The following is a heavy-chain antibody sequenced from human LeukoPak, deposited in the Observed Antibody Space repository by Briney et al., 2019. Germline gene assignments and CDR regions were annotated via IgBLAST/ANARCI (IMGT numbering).Heavy chain of an antibody. CDR1: GFTFSRCA. J-gene: IGHJ4*02. Sequence: GGSLRLSCSASGFTFSRCAMHWVRQAPGKGLEYVSGINDNGGRTHYGDSVKGRFSISRDNSKNTLHLQMSTLRAEDTALYYCVKDVGGSYAFDYWGQGILVTVAS. V-gene: IGHV3-64D*09. D-gene: IGHD1-26*01. CDR2: INDNGGRT. CDR3: VKDVGGSYAFDY.